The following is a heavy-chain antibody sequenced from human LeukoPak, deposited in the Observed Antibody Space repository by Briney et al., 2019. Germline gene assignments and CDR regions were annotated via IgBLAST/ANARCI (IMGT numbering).Heavy chain of an antibody. CDR3: AKDQPLGYYQARAGMDV. CDR1: GFTFSSYA. Sequence: PGGSLRLSCAAPGFTFSSYAMSWVRQAPGKGLEWVSAISGTGGRTYYGDSVKGRFTISRDNSKNTLYLQMNSLRGEDTAVYYCAKDQPLGYYQARAGMDVWGQGTTVTVSS. D-gene: IGHD3-22*01. V-gene: IGHV3-23*01. J-gene: IGHJ6*02. CDR2: ISGTGGRT.